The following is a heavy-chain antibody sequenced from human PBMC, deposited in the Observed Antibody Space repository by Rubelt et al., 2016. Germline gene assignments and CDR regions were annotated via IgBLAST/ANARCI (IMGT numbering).Heavy chain of an antibody. D-gene: IGHD3-22*01. CDR2: ISTYNGYT. CDR3: AREPSNTSGFHACLDF. J-gene: IGHJ4*02. V-gene: IGHV1-18*01. CDR1: GYSFTRYA. Sequence: QVQLVQSGAEVKEPGASIKVSCKTSGYSFTRYAISWVRQAPGQGLEWMGWISTYNGYTRYAQNCQGRVTMTTGTSTARAYMVLRSLSTDGTAVYSCAREPSNTSGFHACLDFWGQGTLVTVSS.